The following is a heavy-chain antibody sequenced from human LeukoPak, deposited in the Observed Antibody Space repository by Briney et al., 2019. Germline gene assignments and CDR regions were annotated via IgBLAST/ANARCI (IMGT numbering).Heavy chain of an antibody. D-gene: IGHD6-13*01. CDR3: ARDGSPLVSSSWYSY. CDR1: GCSISSSNW. J-gene: IGHJ4*02. V-gene: IGHV4-4*02. Sequence: SETLSLTYADSGCSISSSNWWSWVRQPPGRGLEWIREIYHSESTNYNPSLKTRATISVDKSKNQFSLKLSSVTAADTAMYYCARDGSPLVSSSWYSYWGQGTLVTVSS. CDR2: IYHSEST.